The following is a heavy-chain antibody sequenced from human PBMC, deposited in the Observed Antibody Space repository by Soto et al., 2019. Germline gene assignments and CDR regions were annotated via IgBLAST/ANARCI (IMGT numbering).Heavy chain of an antibody. CDR3: ARDGEGY. Sequence: GGSLRLSCAASGFTFSSYWMHWVRQVPGKGLVWVSRINTDGSATNYADSVKGRFTVSRDNAKNTQYLQMNSLRAEDTAVYYCARDGEGYWGQGTLVTVSS. CDR2: INTDGSAT. J-gene: IGHJ4*02. V-gene: IGHV3-74*01. CDR1: GFTFSSYW. D-gene: IGHD2-21*01.